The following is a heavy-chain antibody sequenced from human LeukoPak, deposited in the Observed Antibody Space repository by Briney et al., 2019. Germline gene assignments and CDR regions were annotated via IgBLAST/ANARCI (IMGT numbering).Heavy chain of an antibody. CDR1: GGSFSGYY. V-gene: IGHV4-34*01. J-gene: IGHJ4*02. D-gene: IGHD2-15*01. CDR2: INHSGST. Sequence: PSETLSLTCAVYGGSFSGYYWSWIRQPPGKGLEWIGEINHSGSTNYNPSPKIRVTISVETSKNQFSLKLSSVTAADTALYYCARGRLGYCSGGSCYSGLDYWGQGTLVTVSS. CDR3: ARGRLGYCSGGSCYSGLDY.